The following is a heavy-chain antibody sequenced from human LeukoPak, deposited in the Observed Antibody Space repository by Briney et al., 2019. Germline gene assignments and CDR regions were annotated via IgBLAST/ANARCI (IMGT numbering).Heavy chain of an antibody. D-gene: IGHD2-21*02. V-gene: IGHV4-39*07. CDR1: GGSISSSSYY. CDR2: IYYSGST. Sequence: SETLSLTCTVSGGSISSSSYYWGWIRQPPGKGLEWIGSIYYSGSTYYNPSLKSRVTISVDTSKNQFSLKLSSVTAADMAVYYCARAGGAYCGGDCYSSFDYWGQGTLVTVSS. CDR3: ARAGGAYCGGDCYSSFDY. J-gene: IGHJ4*02.